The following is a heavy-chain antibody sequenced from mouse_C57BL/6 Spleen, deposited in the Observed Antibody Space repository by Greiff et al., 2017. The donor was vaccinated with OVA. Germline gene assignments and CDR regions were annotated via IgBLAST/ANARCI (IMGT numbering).Heavy chain of an antibody. J-gene: IGHJ4*01. V-gene: IGHV1-63*01. CDR3: ATYYSNYENYAMDY. CDR2: IYPGGGYT. Sequence: QVQLKQSGAELVRPGTSVKMSCKASGYTFTNYWIGWAKQRPGHGLEWIGDIYPGGGYTNYNEKFKGEATLTADKSSSTAYMQFSSLTSEDSAIDYCATYYSNYENYAMDYWGQGTSVTVSS. CDR1: GYTFTNYW. D-gene: IGHD2-5*01.